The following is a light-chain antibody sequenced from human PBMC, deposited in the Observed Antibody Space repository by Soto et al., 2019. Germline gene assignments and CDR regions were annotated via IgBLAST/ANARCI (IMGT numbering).Light chain of an antibody. CDR1: SGHNNYA. Sequence: QLVLTQSPSASASLGASVKLTCTLSSGHNNYAIAWHQQQPEKGPRFLMKLNSDGSHSKGDGIPDRFSGSSSRAERYLTISSLQSEDEADYYCQTWDTGIRVFGGGTKLTVL. CDR2: LNSDGSH. V-gene: IGLV4-69*01. J-gene: IGLJ2*01. CDR3: QTWDTGIRV.